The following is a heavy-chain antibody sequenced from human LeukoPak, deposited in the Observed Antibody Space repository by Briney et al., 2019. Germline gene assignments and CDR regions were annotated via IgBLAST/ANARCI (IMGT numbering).Heavy chain of an antibody. CDR3: AKEGARLHSYYFDY. CDR2: ITSSSSYI. CDR1: GFTFSTYS. J-gene: IGHJ4*02. D-gene: IGHD1-26*01. V-gene: IGHV3-21*01. Sequence: GGSLRLSCAASGFTFSTYSMNWVRQAPGKGLEWVSSITSSSSYIYYADSVKGRFTISRDNAKNSLYLQMNSLRAEDTAVFYCAKEGARLHSYYFDYWGQGTLVTVSS.